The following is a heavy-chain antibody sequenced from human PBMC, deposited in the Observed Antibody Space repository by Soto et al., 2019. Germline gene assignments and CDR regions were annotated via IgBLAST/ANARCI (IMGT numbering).Heavy chain of an antibody. Sequence: QVQLVESGGGLVKPGGSLRLSCAASGFTFSDYYMTWIRQAPGKGLECISHISYSGATIYYADSVKGRFTISRDNAKNSLYLKMNSLRAEDTAVYYGAGGRGGTYVYFDYWGQGALVTVSS. V-gene: IGHV3-11*01. CDR1: GFTFSDYY. J-gene: IGHJ4*02. D-gene: IGHD1-26*01. CDR2: ISYSGATI. CDR3: AGGRGGTYVYFDY.